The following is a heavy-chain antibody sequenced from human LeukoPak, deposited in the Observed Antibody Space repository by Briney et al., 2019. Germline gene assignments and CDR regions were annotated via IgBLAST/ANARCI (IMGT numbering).Heavy chain of an antibody. D-gene: IGHD1-26*01. Sequence: SETLSLTCAVYGGSFSGYYWSWIRQPPGKGLEWIGEINHSGSTNYNPSLKSRVTISVDTSKNQFSLKLSSVTAADTAVYYCARDKYSGSYYFDYWGQGTLVTVSS. CDR3: ARDKYSGSYYFDY. J-gene: IGHJ4*02. V-gene: IGHV4-34*01. CDR2: INHSGST. CDR1: GGSFSGYY.